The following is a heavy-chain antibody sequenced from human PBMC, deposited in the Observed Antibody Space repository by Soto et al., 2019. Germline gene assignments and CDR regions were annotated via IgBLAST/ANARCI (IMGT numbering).Heavy chain of an antibody. CDR1: GGSISSGDYY. D-gene: IGHD3-3*01. CDR2: IYYSGST. V-gene: IGHV4-30-4*01. Sequence: QVQLQESGPGLVKPSQTLSLTCTVSGGSISSGDYYWSWIRQPPGKGLEWIGYIYYSGSTYYNPSLKSRVTISVDTSKNQFSLKLSSVTAADTAVYYCARGIRRYYYYYYGMDVWGQGTTVTVSS. CDR3: ARGIRRYYYYYYGMDV. J-gene: IGHJ6*02.